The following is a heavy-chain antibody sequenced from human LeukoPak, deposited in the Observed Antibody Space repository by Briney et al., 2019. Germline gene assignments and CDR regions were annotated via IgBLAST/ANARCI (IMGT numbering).Heavy chain of an antibody. CDR2: MYFGERT. J-gene: IGHJ4*02. CDR3: ARIPGDRPDD. CDR1: GASMTSYY. D-gene: IGHD7-27*01. Sequence: PSETLSLTCTVSGASMTSYYWAWIRQPPGKGLEWVGYMYFGERTNYNPSLKSRATTSIDTSKKRFSLNLKSVTAADTAVYYCARIPGDRPDDWGQGTLVTVS. V-gene: IGHV4-59*01.